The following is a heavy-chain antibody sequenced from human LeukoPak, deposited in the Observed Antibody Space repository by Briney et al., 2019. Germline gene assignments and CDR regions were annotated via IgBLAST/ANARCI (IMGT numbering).Heavy chain of an antibody. V-gene: IGHV1-2*02. CDR1: GYTFTGYY. CDR2: INPNSGGT. J-gene: IGHJ4*02. Sequence: GASVKVSCKASGYTFTGYYMHWVRQAPGQGLEWMGWINPNSGGTNYAQKFQGRVTMTRDTSISTAYMELSRLRSDDTAVYYCARGAISSRIWGPYIIDYWGQGTLVTVSS. D-gene: IGHD2-2*02. CDR3: ARGAISSRIWGPYIIDY.